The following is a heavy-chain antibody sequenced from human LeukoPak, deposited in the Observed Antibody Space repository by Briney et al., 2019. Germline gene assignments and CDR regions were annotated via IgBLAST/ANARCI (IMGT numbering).Heavy chain of an antibody. CDR3: VKHSGGVYGNSDY. D-gene: IGHD1-1*01. CDR2: VGRGGGDT. CDR1: GFTFSNNA. V-gene: IGHV3-23*01. J-gene: IGHJ4*02. Sequence: PGGSPRLSCVASGFTFSNNAASWFRQAPGKGLEWVSTVGRGGGDTYYADSVRGRFTISKDSSKNTLQMNSLSADDTAMYYCVKHSGGVYGNSDYWGQGILVTVSS.